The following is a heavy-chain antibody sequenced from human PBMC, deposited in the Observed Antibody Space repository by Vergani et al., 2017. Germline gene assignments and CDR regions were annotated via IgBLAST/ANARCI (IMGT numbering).Heavy chain of an antibody. CDR3: ARLRRLGYCSSTSCYWFDP. Sequence: QVQLQQWGAGLLKPSETLSLTCAVYGGSFSGYYWSWIRQPPGKGLEWIGEINHSGSTNYNPSLKSRVTISVDTSKNQFSLKLSSVTAADTAVYYCARLRRLGYCSSTSCYWFDPWGQGTLVTVSS. CDR2: INHSGST. V-gene: IGHV4-34*01. CDR1: GGSFSGYY. J-gene: IGHJ5*02. D-gene: IGHD2-2*01.